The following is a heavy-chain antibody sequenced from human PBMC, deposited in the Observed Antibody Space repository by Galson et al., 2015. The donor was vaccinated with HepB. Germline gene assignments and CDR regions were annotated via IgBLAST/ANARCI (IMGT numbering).Heavy chain of an antibody. D-gene: IGHD2-2*01. V-gene: IGHV1-2*02. J-gene: IGHJ4*02. CDR2: IIPHSGGT. CDR1: GYTFTSYG. Sequence: SVKVSCKASGYTFTSYGISWVRQAPGQGLEWMGWIIPHSGGTTYSQKFQGRVTMTRDTSINTAYMELSSLGSDDAAVYYCARGVLPPALDYWGQGTLVTVSS. CDR3: ARGVLPPALDY.